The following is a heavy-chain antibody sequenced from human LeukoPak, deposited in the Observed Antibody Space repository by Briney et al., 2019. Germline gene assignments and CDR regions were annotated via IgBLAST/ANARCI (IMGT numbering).Heavy chain of an antibody. CDR1: GYTFTGYY. V-gene: IGHV1-2*02. D-gene: IGHD3-10*01. J-gene: IGHJ4*02. CDR2: INPNSGGT. CDR3: ARDRSLYTMVRGVIGY. Sequence: ASVKVSCKASGYTFTGYYMHWARQAPGQGLEWMGWINPNSGGTNYAQKFQGRVTMTRDTSISTAYMELSRLRSDDTAVYYCARDRSLYTMVRGVIGYWGQGTLVTVSS.